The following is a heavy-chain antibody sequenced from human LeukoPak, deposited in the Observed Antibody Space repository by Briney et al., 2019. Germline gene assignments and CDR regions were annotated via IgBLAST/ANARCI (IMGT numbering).Heavy chain of an antibody. CDR2: INAGNGNT. V-gene: IGHV1-3*03. Sequence: ASVKVSCKASGYTFSSYAMHWVRQAPGQRLEWMGWINAGNGNTKYSQEFQGRVTITRDTSASTAYMELSSLRSDDMAVYYCARGTVYDFWSGYKTEVAFDIWGQGTMVTVSS. CDR1: GYTFSSYA. D-gene: IGHD3-3*01. J-gene: IGHJ3*02. CDR3: ARGTVYDFWSGYKTEVAFDI.